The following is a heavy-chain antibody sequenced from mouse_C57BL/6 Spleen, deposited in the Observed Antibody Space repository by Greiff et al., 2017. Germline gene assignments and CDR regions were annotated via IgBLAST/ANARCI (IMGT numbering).Heavy chain of an antibody. Sequence: VQLKESGAELARPGASVKMSCKASGYTFTSYTMHWVKQRPGQGLEWIGYINPSSGYTKYNQKFKDKATLTADKSSSTAYMQLSSLTSEDSAVYYCARTGTHYYFDYWGQGTTLTVSS. V-gene: IGHV1-4*01. CDR1: GYTFTSYT. J-gene: IGHJ2*01. CDR2: INPSSGYT. CDR3: ARTGTHYYFDY. D-gene: IGHD4-1*01.